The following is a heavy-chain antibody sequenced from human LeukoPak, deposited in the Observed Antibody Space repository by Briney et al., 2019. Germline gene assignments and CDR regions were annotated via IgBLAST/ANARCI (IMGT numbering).Heavy chain of an antibody. Sequence: PSETLSLTCTVSGGSLSSYYWSWIRQPPGKGLEWIASIYYSGSTNYNPSLQSRVTTSVDTSKNQFSLKLSSVTAADTAVYYCARRDYNYYGMDVWGRGTTVTVSS. CDR3: ARRDYNYYGMDV. V-gene: IGHV4-59*08. J-gene: IGHJ6*02. CDR2: IYYSGST. CDR1: GGSLSSYY.